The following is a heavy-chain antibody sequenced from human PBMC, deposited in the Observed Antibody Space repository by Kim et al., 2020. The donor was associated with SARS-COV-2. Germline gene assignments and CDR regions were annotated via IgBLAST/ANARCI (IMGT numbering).Heavy chain of an antibody. J-gene: IGHJ2*01. Sequence: SETLSLTCAVYGGSFSGYYWSWIRQPPGKGLEWIGEINHSGSTNYNPSLKSRVTISVDTSKNQFSLKLSSVTAADTAVYYCARRGDGGNSRLSKHWYFDLWGRGTLVTVSS. CDR3: ARRGDGGNSRLSKHWYFDL. CDR2: INHSGST. CDR1: GGSFSGYY. V-gene: IGHV4-34*01. D-gene: IGHD2-21*02.